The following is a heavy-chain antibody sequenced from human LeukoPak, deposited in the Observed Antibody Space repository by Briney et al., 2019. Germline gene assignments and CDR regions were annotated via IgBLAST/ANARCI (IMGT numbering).Heavy chain of an antibody. Sequence: PSETLSLTCTVSGGSISGYYWSWFRQPAGKGLECIGRVYTSGTTNYNPSLKSRVTMSIDTSKNQFSLKLTSVTAADTAVYYCARGFGHPWGQGTLVTVSS. CDR1: GGSISGYY. CDR2: VYTSGTT. D-gene: IGHD3-10*01. CDR3: ARGFGHP. J-gene: IGHJ5*02. V-gene: IGHV4-4*07.